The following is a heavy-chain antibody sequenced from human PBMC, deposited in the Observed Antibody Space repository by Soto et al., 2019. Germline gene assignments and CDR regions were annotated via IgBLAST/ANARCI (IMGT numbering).Heavy chain of an antibody. CDR3: AKFPEHSAYDGSYFDY. D-gene: IGHD5-12*01. J-gene: IGHJ4*02. CDR1: GFTFSTYA. Sequence: GGSLRLSCAASGFTFSTYAMSWVRQAPGKGLEWVSGISGSGGTTFYAGSVKGRFTISRDNSKKTLYLQMDSLRADDTAVYYCAKFPEHSAYDGSYFDYWGQGTLVTVSS. CDR2: ISGSGGTT. V-gene: IGHV3-23*01.